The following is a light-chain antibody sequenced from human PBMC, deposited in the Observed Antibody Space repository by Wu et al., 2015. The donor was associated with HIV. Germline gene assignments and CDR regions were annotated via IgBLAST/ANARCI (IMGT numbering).Light chain of an antibody. CDR3: QQRTSWPLT. CDR2: GAS. J-gene: IGKJ5*01. V-gene: IGKV3-15*01. Sequence: EIVMTQSPATLSVSPGERATLSCRASQSVSSNLAWYQQKLGQAPRLLIYGASTRATGIPARFSGRGSGTDFTLTISSLEPEDFAVYYCQQRTSWPLTFGQGTRLEIK. CDR1: QSVSSN.